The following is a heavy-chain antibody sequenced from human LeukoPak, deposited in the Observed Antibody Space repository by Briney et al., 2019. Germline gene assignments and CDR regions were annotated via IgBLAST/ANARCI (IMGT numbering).Heavy chain of an antibody. CDR2: ISGGGDNT. D-gene: IGHD6-19*01. CDR1: GVTFSSYA. J-gene: IGHJ4*02. CDR3: AKGTGWF. V-gene: IGHV3-23*01. Sequence: PGGSLRLSCAACGVTFSSYAMSWVRQAPGKGLEWVSVISGGGDNTYYADSVKGRFTISRDNSKNMLYLQMNSLRAEDTAVYYCAKGTGWFWGQGTLVTVSS.